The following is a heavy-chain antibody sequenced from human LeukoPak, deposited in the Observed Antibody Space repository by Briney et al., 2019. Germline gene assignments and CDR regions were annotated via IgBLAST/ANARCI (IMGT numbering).Heavy chain of an antibody. CDR3: ARDTRVRGVKWCDP. Sequence: SQTLFLTCAVSGGSISSGGYSWTCIRQPPGKALEWIAYIYHSGRTYYNPSLKRRVSISVDRSKNQISLKLSSVNAADTAVYYCARDTRVRGVKWCDPWGQGTLVTVSS. CDR2: IYHSGRT. D-gene: IGHD3-10*01. J-gene: IGHJ5*02. CDR1: GGSISSGGYS. V-gene: IGHV4-30-2*01.